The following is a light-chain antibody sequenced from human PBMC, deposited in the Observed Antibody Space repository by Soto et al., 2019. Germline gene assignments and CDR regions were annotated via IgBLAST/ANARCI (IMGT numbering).Light chain of an antibody. CDR3: QQFCTTLFT. J-gene: IGKJ3*01. Sequence: DIQMTQSPASLSASVGDRVTITCRASQSISNYLNWYQQKPGKAPNLLIYAASSLQSGVPSRFSGSGSGTDFNLTISSLQPEDFATYSCQQFCTTLFTFGPGTNVDIK. CDR2: AAS. CDR1: QSISNY. V-gene: IGKV1-39*01.